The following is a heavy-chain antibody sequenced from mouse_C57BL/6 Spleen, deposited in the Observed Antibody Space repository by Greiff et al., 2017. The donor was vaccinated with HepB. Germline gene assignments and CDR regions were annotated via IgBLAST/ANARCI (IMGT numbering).Heavy chain of an antibody. CDR1: GYTFTSYW. CDR3: ARSRLRLDV. J-gene: IGHJ1*03. V-gene: IGHV1-50*01. CDR2: IDPSDSYT. Sequence: VQLQQSGAELVKPGASVKLSCKASGYTFTSYWMQWVKQRPGQGLEWIGEIDPSDSYTNYNQKFKGKATLTVDTSSSTAYMQLSSLTFEDSAVYYCARSRLRLDVWGTGTTVTVSS. D-gene: IGHD1-1*01.